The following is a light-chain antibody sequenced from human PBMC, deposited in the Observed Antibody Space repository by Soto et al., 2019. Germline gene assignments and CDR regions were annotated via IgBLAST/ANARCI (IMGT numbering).Light chain of an antibody. CDR3: ATWDDSLNGYV. CDR1: NSNIGSHS. J-gene: IGLJ1*01. V-gene: IGLV1-44*01. Sequence: QSVLIQPPSASGTPGQRVSISCSGTNSNIGSHSVSWYQQLPGTAPKLLIYTNDQRPSGVPDRFSGSKSGLSSSLAISGLHSEDEADYFCATWDDSLNGYVFGAGAKLTVL. CDR2: TND.